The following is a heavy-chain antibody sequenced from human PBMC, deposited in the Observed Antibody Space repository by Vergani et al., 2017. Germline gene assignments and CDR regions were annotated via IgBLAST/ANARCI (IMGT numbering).Heavy chain of an antibody. CDR3: ARGPSTVVNPYYFDY. D-gene: IGHD4-23*01. CDR2: IIPILGIA. Sequence: QVQLVQSGAEVKKPGSSVKVSCKASGGTFSSYTISWVRQAPGQGLEWMGRIIPILGIANYAQKFQGRVTITADKSTSTAYMELSSLRSEDTAVYYCARGPSTVVNPYYFDYWGQGTLVTVSS. V-gene: IGHV1-69*02. CDR1: GGTFSSYT. J-gene: IGHJ4*02.